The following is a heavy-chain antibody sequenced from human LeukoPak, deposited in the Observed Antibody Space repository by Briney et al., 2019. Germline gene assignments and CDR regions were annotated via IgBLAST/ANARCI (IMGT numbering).Heavy chain of an antibody. V-gene: IGHV1-2*04. D-gene: IGHD2-2*01. CDR1: GYTFTGYY. Sequence: RASVKVSCKASGYTFTGYYMHWVRQAPGQGLEWMGWINPNSGGTNYAQKFQGWVTMTRDPSISTAYMELSRLKSDDTAVYYCARPQLLSPFDIWGQGTMVTVSS. J-gene: IGHJ3*02. CDR3: ARPQLLSPFDI. CDR2: INPNSGGT.